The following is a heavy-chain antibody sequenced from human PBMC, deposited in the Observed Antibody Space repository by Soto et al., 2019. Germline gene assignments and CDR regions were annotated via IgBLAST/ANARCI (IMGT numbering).Heavy chain of an antibody. V-gene: IGHV4-59*01. J-gene: IGHJ4*02. CDR1: GGSISSYY. D-gene: IGHD3-16*01. Sequence: QVQLQESGPGLVKPSETLSLTCTVSGGSISSYYWSWIRQPPGKGQEWIGYIYYSGSTNYNPSLKCRVTISVDTSKNQFSLKLSSVTAADTAVYYCARRYGGNFDYWGQGTLVTVSS. CDR2: IYYSGST. CDR3: ARRYGGNFDY.